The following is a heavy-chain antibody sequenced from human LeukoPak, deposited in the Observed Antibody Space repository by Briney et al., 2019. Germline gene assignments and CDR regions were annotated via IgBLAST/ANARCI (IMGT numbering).Heavy chain of an antibody. J-gene: IGHJ5*02. CDR1: GFTFSTYA. CDR2: IPYDGSNK. V-gene: IGHV3-30*04. D-gene: IGHD5-24*01. Sequence: GGSLRLSCAASGFTFSTYAMHWVRQAPGKGLEWVAVIPYDGSNKYYVDSVKGRFTISRENSKNRLYLQMNSLRAEDTAVYYCARDNSVRDEAWWFNPWGQGTLVTVSS. CDR3: ARDNSVRDEAWWFNP.